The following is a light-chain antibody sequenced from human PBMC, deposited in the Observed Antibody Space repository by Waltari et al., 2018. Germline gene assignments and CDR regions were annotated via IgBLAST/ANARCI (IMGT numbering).Light chain of an antibody. J-gene: IGLJ2*01. CDR2: EGS. Sequence: QSALTQPASVSGSPGQSTTIPCTGTSSAVGNSNLVSWYQQYPAKAPKPLIYEGSKRPSGVSNRFSGSKSGNTASLTISGLQAEDEADYYCCSYASSSNVLFGGGTKLTVL. V-gene: IGLV2-23*01. CDR3: CSYASSSNVL. CDR1: SSAVGNSNL.